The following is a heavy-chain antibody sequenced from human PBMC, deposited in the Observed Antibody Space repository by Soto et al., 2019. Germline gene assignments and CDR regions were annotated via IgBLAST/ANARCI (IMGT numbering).Heavy chain of an antibody. D-gene: IGHD4-17*01. V-gene: IGHV1-69*01. Sequence: QVQLVQSGAEVKKPGSSVKVSCKASGGTFSSYAISWVRQAPGQGLEWMGGIIPIFGTANYAQKFQGRVTITADESTSTADMELSSLRSEDTAVYYCARANDYGDYEGGADAFDIWGQGTMVTVSS. CDR3: ARANDYGDYEGGADAFDI. J-gene: IGHJ3*02. CDR1: GGTFSSYA. CDR2: IIPIFGTA.